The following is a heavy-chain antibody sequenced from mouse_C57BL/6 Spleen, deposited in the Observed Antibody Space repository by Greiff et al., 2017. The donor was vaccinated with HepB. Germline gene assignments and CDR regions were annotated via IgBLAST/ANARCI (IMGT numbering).Heavy chain of an antibody. J-gene: IGHJ4*01. CDR1: GFTFSSSG. CDR3: ARQRGYYYGSSYDAMDY. Sequence: EVQLQQSGGDLVKPGGSLKLSCAASGFTFSSSGMSWVRQTPDKRLEWVATISSGGSYTYYPDSVKGRFTISRDHAKNTLYLQMSSLKSEDTAMYYCARQRGYYYGSSYDAMDYWGQGTSVTVSS. V-gene: IGHV5-6*01. CDR2: ISSGGSYT. D-gene: IGHD1-1*01.